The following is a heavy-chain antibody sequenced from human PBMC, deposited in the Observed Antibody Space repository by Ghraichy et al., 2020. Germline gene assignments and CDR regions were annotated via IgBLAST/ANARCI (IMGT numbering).Heavy chain of an antibody. Sequence: ETLFLTCPVSGGSISSNSYYWDWIRQPPGKGLEWIGSIYYRGNTYYNPSLKSRVIISVDTSKTQFSLNLTSVTAADAAVYYCARRARTYFDYWGPGTLVTVSS. CDR3: ARRARTYFDY. CDR2: IYYRGNT. V-gene: IGHV4-39*01. J-gene: IGHJ4*02. CDR1: GGSISSNSYY.